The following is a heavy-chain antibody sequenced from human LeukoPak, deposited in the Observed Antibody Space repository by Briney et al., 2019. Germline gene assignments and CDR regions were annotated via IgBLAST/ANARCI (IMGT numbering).Heavy chain of an antibody. V-gene: IGHV3-13*01. CDR3: ARAPTGYTFFDY. CDR1: GFTFSSYD. Sequence: GGSLRLSCAASGFTFSSYDMHWVRQATGKGLEWVSAIGTAGGTYYPGSVKGRFTISRENAKNSLYLQMNSLRAGDTAVYYCARAPTGYTFFDYWGQGTLVTVSS. J-gene: IGHJ4*02. CDR2: IGTAGGT. D-gene: IGHD3-9*01.